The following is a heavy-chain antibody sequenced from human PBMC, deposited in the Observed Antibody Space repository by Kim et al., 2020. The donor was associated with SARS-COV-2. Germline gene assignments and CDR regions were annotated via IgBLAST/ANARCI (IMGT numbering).Heavy chain of an antibody. CDR1: GFTFSSYA. CDR3: ARDLRGFDWLFVDN. J-gene: IGHJ4*02. V-gene: IGHV3-30*04. Sequence: GGSLRLSCAASGFTFSSYATHWVRQAPGKGLEWVAVISYEGSNKYYADSAKGRFTISRDNSKNTLYLQMNSLRAEDTAVYYCARDLRGFDWLFVDNWGQGTLVTVSS. D-gene: IGHD3-9*01. CDR2: ISYEGSNK.